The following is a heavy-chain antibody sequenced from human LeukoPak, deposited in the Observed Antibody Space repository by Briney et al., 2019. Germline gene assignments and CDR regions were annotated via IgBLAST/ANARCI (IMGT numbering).Heavy chain of an antibody. J-gene: IGHJ5*02. Sequence: SVKVSRKASGGTFSSYAISWVRQAPGQGLEWMGGIIPILGTANYAQKFQGRVTITADESTSTAYMELSSLRSEDTAVYYCAREWGRREGRIVVVPAAPFDPWGQGTLVTVSS. CDR2: IIPILGTA. CDR3: AREWGRREGRIVVVPAAPFDP. D-gene: IGHD2-2*01. V-gene: IGHV1-69*01. CDR1: GGTFSSYA.